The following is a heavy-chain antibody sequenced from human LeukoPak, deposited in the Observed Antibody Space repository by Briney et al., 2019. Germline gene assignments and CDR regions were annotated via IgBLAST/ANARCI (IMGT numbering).Heavy chain of an antibody. CDR1: VFTFSSYE. J-gene: IGHJ2*01. CDR2: ISSSGSTI. CDR3: ARSYGAYDWYFDL. Sequence: GGSLRLSCAASVFTFSSYEMNWVRQAPGKGLEWVSYISSSGSTIYYADSVKGRFTISRDNAKNSLYLQMNSLRAEDTAVYYCARSYGAYDWYFDLWGRGTLVTVSS. D-gene: IGHD4-17*01. V-gene: IGHV3-48*03.